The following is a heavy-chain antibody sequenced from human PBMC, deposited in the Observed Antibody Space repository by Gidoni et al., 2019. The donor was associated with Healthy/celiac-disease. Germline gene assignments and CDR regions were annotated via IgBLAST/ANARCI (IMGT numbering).Heavy chain of an antibody. D-gene: IGHD6-19*01. J-gene: IGHJ4*02. Sequence: EVQLLESGGGLVQPGGSLRLSCAASGFTFSSYAMSWVRQAPGKGLGWVSAIGGSGGSTSYADSVKGRFTISRDNSKNPLYLKMNSLRAEDTAVYYCAKPDLAVAGINGGDYWGQGTLVTVSS. CDR2: IGGSGGST. V-gene: IGHV3-23*01. CDR3: AKPDLAVAGINGGDY. CDR1: GFTFSSYA.